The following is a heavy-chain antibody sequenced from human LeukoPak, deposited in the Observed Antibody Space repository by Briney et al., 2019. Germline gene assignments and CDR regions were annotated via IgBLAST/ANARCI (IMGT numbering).Heavy chain of an antibody. CDR3: ASPVDTAGGTLDY. CDR1: GYTFNSYE. Sequence: ASVKVSCKASGYTFNSYEINWVRQATGQGLEWMGWMNPDSGNTGYAQKFQGRVTMTRDMSTSTVYMELSSLRSEDTAVYYCASPVDTAGGTLDYWGQGTLVTVSS. CDR2: MNPDSGNT. V-gene: IGHV1-8*01. J-gene: IGHJ4*02. D-gene: IGHD5-18*01.